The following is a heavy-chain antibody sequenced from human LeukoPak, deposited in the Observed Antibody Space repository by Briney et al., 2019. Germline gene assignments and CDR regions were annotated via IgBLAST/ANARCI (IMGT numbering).Heavy chain of an antibody. J-gene: IGHJ6*03. CDR3: ASVRSSSHYYYMDV. CDR2: INPNSGGT. D-gene: IGHD6-13*01. CDR1: GYTFTGYY. V-gene: IGHV1-2*02. Sequence: ASVKVSCKACGYTFTGYYMHWVRQAPGQGLEWMGWINPNSGGTNYAQKFQGRVTMTRDTSISTAYMELSRLRSDDTAVYYCASVRSSSHYYYMDVWGKGTTVTVSS.